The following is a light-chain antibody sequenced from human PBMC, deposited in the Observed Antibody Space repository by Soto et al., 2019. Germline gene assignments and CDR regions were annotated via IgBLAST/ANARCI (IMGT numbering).Light chain of an antibody. J-gene: IGLJ1*01. Sequence: SALTQPASVSGSPGQSITISCSGTSSDIGSYDHVAWYQQFPGKSPKLIIYHVTYRPSGVSNRYSGSKSGNSASLTISGLQADDEADYYCCSLTTSHTYVFGSGTKVTVL. CDR3: CSLTTSHTYV. CDR1: SSDIGSYDH. V-gene: IGLV2-14*03. CDR2: HVT.